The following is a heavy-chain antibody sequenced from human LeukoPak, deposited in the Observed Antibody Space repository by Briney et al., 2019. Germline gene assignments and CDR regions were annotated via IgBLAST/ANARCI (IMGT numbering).Heavy chain of an antibody. CDR3: ARLWVATLDS. CDR2: IYPGDSDT. V-gene: IGHV5-51*01. D-gene: IGHD5-12*01. J-gene: IGHJ4*02. CDR1: GYSFSSYW. Sequence: GESLKVSCKGSGYSFSSYWIVWVRQMPGKGLEWMGIIYPGDSDTRYSPSFQGQVAISADKSISTAYLQWSSLKASDTAMYYCARLWVATLDSWGQGTLVTVSS.